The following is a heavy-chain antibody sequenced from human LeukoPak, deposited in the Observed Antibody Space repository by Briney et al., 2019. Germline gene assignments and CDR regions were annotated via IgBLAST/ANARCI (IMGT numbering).Heavy chain of an antibody. CDR2: ISAYTGNT. J-gene: IGHJ3*02. CDR3: ARGRPSITIFGVVPGDTFDI. V-gene: IGHV1-18*01. Sequence: ASVKVSCQASGYTFTSYGFSWVRQAPGQGLQWMGWISAYTGNTNYAQKLQGRVTMTSDTSTSTAYMELRSLRSEDTAVYYCARGRPSITIFGVVPGDTFDIWGQGTMVTVSS. CDR1: GYTFTSYG. D-gene: IGHD3-3*01.